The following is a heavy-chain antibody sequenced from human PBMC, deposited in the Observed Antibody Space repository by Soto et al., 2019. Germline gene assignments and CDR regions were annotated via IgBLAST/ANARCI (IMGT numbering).Heavy chain of an antibody. V-gene: IGHV4-31*03. D-gene: IGHD2-2*01. J-gene: IGHJ6*02. CDR3: ARDQRYCSSASCYYYGMDV. CDR2: IYYSGST. CDR1: GGSISSGGYY. Sequence: SSETLSLTCTVSGGSISSGGYYWSWIRQHPGKGLEWIGYIYYSGSTYYNPSLKSRVTLSVDTSKNQFSLKLSSVTAADTAVYYCARDQRYCSSASCYYYGMDVWGQGTTVTVSS.